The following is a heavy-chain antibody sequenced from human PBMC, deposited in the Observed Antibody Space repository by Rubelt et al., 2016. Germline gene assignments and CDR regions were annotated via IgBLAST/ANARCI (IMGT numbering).Heavy chain of an antibody. CDR2: ISYDGSNK. CDR1: GFTFSSYG. D-gene: IGHD3-22*01. CDR3: ARDDDNSGYQNFDY. Sequence: GFTFSSYGMHWVRQAPGKGLEWVAVISYDGSNKYYADSVKGRFAISRDNSKNTLYLQMNSLRVEDTAIYYCARDDDNSGYQNFDYWGQGTLVTVSS. V-gene: IGHV3-33*05. J-gene: IGHJ4*02.